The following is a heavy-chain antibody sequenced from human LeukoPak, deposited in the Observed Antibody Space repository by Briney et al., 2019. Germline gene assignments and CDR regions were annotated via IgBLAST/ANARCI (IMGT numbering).Heavy chain of an antibody. Sequence: GGSLRLSCAASGFTFSSYAMHWVRQAPGKGLEWVAVISYDGSNKYYADSVKGRFTISRDNSKNTLYLQMNSLRAEDTAVYYCARSPSDWNDDYFDYWGQGTLVTVSS. J-gene: IGHJ4*02. CDR2: ISYDGSNK. CDR3: ARSPSDWNDDYFDY. V-gene: IGHV3-30*14. D-gene: IGHD1-1*01. CDR1: GFTFSSYA.